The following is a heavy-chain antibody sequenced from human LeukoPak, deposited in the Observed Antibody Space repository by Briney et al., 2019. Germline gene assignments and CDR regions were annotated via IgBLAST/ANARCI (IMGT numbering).Heavy chain of an antibody. CDR2: VDPEDGET. CDR1: GYTFTDYY. J-gene: IGHJ4*02. V-gene: IGHV1-69-2*01. D-gene: IGHD6-13*01. CDR3: ATQQAGFSAAGTSAFDY. Sequence: ASVKISCKASGYTFTDYYMHWVQQAPGKGLEWMGRVDPEDGETIYAEKFQGRVTITADTSTDTAYMELSSLRSEDTAVYYCATQQAGFSAAGTSAFDYWGQGTLVTVSS.